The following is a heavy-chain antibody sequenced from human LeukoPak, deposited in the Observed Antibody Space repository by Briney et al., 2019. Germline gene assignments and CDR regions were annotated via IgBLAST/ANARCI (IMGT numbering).Heavy chain of an antibody. CDR3: ARESYYYDSSGYARWFDS. CDR1: GYTFTSYD. V-gene: IGHV1-8*03. D-gene: IGHD3-22*01. J-gene: IGHJ5*01. CDR2: MNPNSGNT. Sequence: ASVKVACKASGYTFTSYDINWVRQATGQGLEWMGWMNPNSGNTGYAQKFQGRVTITRDTSISTAYMEPSSLRSEDTAVYYCARESYYYDSSGYARWFDSWGQGTLVTVSS.